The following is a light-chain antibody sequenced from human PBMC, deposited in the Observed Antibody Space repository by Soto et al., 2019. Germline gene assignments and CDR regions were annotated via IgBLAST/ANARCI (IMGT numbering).Light chain of an antibody. CDR2: GAS. CDR3: QQYNNWPRT. V-gene: IGKV3-15*01. J-gene: IGKJ1*01. CDR1: QSVSSN. Sequence: EIVMTQSPATLSVSPGERATLSCRASQSVSSNLAWYQQKPGQAPRLLIYGASTRATGIPARFSGSGSGTEFTLTISSLQSEEFAVYYCQQYNNWPRTLGQGTKVDIK.